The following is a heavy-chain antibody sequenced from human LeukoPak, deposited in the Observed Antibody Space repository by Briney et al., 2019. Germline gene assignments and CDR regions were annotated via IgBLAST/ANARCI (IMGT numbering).Heavy chain of an antibody. D-gene: IGHD4-17*01. CDR3: ATYFYGEYGSYYFDY. V-gene: IGHV4-4*02. CDR1: GAFITNSHW. J-gene: IGHJ4*02. CDR2: IYHSGTT. Sequence: SGTLSLTCAVSGAFITNSHWWSWARPPPGKGLEWIGEIYHSGTTNYNPSLKSRVTMSVDKSKNQFSLKLSSVTAADTAVYYCATYFYGEYGSYYFDYWGQGTLGTVS.